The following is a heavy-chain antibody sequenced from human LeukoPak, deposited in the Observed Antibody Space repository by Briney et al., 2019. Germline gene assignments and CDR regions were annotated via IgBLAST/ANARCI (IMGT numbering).Heavy chain of an antibody. Sequence: ASVKVSCKASGYTFTGYYMHWVRQAPGQGLEWMGIINPSGGSTSYAQKFQGRVTMTRDTSTSTVYMELSSLRSGDTAVYYCARVGASGYRYWYFDLWGRGTLVTVSS. CDR3: ARVGASGYRYWYFDL. J-gene: IGHJ2*01. CDR1: GYTFTGYY. V-gene: IGHV1-46*01. D-gene: IGHD3-22*01. CDR2: INPSGGST.